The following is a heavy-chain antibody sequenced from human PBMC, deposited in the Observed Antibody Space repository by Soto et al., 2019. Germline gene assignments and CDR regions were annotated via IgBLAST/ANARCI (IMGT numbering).Heavy chain of an antibody. CDR1: GGTFSSYA. CDR2: IIPIFGTA. Sequence: SVKVSCKASGGTFSSYAIGWVRQAPGQGLEWMGGIIPIFGTATYAQKFQVRVTITADESTGTAYMELSSLRSEDTAVYYCARDEWQLSTYYYYGMDVWGQGTTVTVSS. J-gene: IGHJ6*02. D-gene: IGHD1-26*01. CDR3: ARDEWQLSTYYYYGMDV. V-gene: IGHV1-69*13.